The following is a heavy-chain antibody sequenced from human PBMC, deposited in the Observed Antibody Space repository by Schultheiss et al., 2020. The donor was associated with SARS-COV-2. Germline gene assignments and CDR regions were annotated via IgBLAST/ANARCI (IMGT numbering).Heavy chain of an antibody. CDR3: ARRDATVGVFDY. CDR2: IIPIFGTA. D-gene: IGHD1-14*01. J-gene: IGHJ4*02. V-gene: IGHV1-69*13. Sequence: SVKVSCKASGGTFSSYAISWVRQAPGQGLEWMGGIIPIFGTANYAQKFQGRVTITADESTSTAYMELSSLRSEDTAVYYCARRDATVGVFDYWGQGTLVTVSS. CDR1: GGTFSSYA.